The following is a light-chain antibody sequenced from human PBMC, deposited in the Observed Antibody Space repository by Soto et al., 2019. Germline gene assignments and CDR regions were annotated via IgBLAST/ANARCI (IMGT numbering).Light chain of an antibody. CDR3: QQYDNLPLYT. V-gene: IGKV1-33*01. CDR2: DAS. CDR1: QDISKY. J-gene: IGKJ2*01. Sequence: DIQMTQSPSSLSASVGDRVTITCQASQDISKYLNWYQQKPGKAPKLLIYDASNLETGVPSRFSGSGSGTDFTFTISSLQPEDIATYYCQQYDNLPLYTFGRGTKLEIK.